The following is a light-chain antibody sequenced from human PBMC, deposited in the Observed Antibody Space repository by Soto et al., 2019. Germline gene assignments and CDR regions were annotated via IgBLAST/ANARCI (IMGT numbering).Light chain of an antibody. CDR2: GAS. J-gene: IGKJ1*01. Sequence: EIVLTQSPGTLSLSPGERATLSCRASQSVGSNYLAWYQQKPGQAPRLLIYGASARATGFPARFSASGSGTECTLTISSLQSEDVAVYYCQHRFNWPWTLGQGTKVDIK. V-gene: IGKV3D-20*02. CDR3: QHRFNWPWT. CDR1: QSVGSNY.